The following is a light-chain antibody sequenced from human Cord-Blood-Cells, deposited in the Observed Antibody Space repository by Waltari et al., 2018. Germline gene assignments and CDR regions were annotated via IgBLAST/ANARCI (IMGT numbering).Light chain of an antibody. J-gene: IGLJ3*02. CDR3: SSYTSSSTLV. V-gene: IGLV2-14*01. CDR2: DVS. CDR1: TGEVVGNNY. Sequence: ARPQPAPVSGSPGRPSPTPGPGPTGEVVGNNYVSWYQKHPGKPPKLMIYDVSKRPSGVSNRFSGSKSGNTASLTISGLQAEDEADYYCSSYTSSSTLVFGGGTKLTVL.